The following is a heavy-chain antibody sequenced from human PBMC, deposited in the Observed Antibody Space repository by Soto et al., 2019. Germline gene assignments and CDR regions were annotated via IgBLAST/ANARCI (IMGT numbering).Heavy chain of an antibody. CDR3: ARDNGRAAAGNWFDP. D-gene: IGHD6-13*01. CDR1: GGSISSSNW. J-gene: IGHJ5*02. CDR2: IYHSGST. V-gene: IGHV4-4*02. Sequence: NPSETLSLTCAVSGGSISSSNWWSWVRQPPGKGLEGIGEIYHSGSTNYNPSLKSRVTISVDKSKNQFSLKLSSVTAADTAVYYCARDNGRAAAGNWFDPWGQGTLVTVSS.